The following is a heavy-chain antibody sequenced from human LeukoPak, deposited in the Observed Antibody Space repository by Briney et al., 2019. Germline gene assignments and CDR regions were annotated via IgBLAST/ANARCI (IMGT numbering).Heavy chain of an antibody. Sequence: GGSLRLSCAASGFTFDDYAMPWVRQAPGKGLEWVSGISWNSGSIGYADSVKGRFTISRDNAKNSLYLQMNSLRAEDTAVYYCANIPTYWGQGTLVTVSS. D-gene: IGHD2-21*01. CDR3: ANIPTY. CDR1: GFTFDDYA. V-gene: IGHV3-9*01. CDR2: ISWNSGSI. J-gene: IGHJ4*02.